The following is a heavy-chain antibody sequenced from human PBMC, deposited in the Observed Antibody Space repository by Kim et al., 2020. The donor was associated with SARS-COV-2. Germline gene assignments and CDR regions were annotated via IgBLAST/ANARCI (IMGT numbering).Heavy chain of an antibody. CDR3: ARGNYYESVSLSDYYNGMDV. J-gene: IGHJ6*02. D-gene: IGHD3-10*01. CDR1: GLSFDDSA. Sequence: GGSLRLSCAASGLSFDDSAMNWVRQAPGKGLEWVAVISYDGRNKEYADSVKGRFSISRDNSESTLSLQMNSLRVEDTAVYYCARGNYYESVSLSDYYNGMDVWRQGTTVTVSS. V-gene: IGHV3-30-3*01. CDR2: ISYDGRNK.